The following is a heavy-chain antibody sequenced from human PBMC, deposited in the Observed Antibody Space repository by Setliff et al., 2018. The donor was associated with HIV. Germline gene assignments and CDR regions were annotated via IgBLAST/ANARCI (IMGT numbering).Heavy chain of an antibody. V-gene: IGHV3-30*04. Sequence: GGSLRLSCEASGFTLSSYPMHWVRQAPGKGLEWVALISHDGSYKYYADSVQGRFTISRDNSKNTLSLQMNSLRAGDTAVYYCARDRKFGSSGHYYYYMDVWGKGTTVTVSS. CDR1: GFTLSSYP. CDR2: ISHDGSYK. CDR3: ARDRKFGSSGHYYYYMDV. D-gene: IGHD6-6*01. J-gene: IGHJ6*03.